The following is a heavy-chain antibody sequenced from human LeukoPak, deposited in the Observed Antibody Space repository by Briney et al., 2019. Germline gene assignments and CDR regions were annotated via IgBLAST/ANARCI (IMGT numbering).Heavy chain of an antibody. J-gene: IGHJ5*02. Sequence: PGGSLRLSCAASGFTFSSYGMHWVRQAPGKGLEWVAVISYDGSNKYYADSVKGRFTISRDNSKNTLYLQMNSLRAEDTAVYYCAKDLRILTGSNRFDPWGQGTLVTVSS. V-gene: IGHV3-30*18. D-gene: IGHD3-9*01. CDR2: ISYDGSNK. CDR1: GFTFSSYG. CDR3: AKDLRILTGSNRFDP.